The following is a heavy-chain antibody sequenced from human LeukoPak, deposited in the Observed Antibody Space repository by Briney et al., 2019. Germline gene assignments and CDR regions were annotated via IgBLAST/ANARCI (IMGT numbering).Heavy chain of an antibody. Sequence: GASVKVSCKASGGTFSSYAISWVRQAPGQGLEWMGRIIPILGIANYAQKFQGRVTITADKSTSTAYMELSSLRSEDTAVYYRARGRTGSIVGATLDYWGQGTLVTVSS. CDR2: IIPILGIA. CDR3: ARGRTGSIVGATLDY. V-gene: IGHV1-69*04. D-gene: IGHD1-26*01. J-gene: IGHJ4*02. CDR1: GGTFSSYA.